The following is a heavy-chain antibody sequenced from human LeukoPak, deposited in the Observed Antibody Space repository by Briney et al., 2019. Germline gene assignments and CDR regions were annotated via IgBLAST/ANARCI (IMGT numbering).Heavy chain of an antibody. J-gene: IGHJ4*02. V-gene: IGHV4-4*02. CDR3: ALCGILTGYCPPQFDY. CDR1: GGSISTAHW. Sequence: PSETLSLTCAVSGGSISTAHWWNWVRQSPGKGLEWIGEIYHRGNSNYNPSLKSRVSISVDTSKNQFSLKLSSVTAADTAVYYCALCGILTGYCPPQFDYWGQGTLVTVSS. CDR2: IYHRGNS. D-gene: IGHD3-9*01.